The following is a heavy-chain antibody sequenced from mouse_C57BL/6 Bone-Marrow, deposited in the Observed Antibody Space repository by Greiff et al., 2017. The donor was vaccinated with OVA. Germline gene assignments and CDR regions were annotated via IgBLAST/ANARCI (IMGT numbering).Heavy chain of an antibody. CDR2: IYPGSGST. Sequence: QVQLQQPGAELVKPGASVKMSCKASGYTFTSYWITWVKQRPGQGLEWIGDIYPGSGSTNYNEKFKSKATLTVDTSSSTAYMQLSSLTSEDSAVYYCARRYHGSSDWYFDVWGTGTTVTVSS. CDR3: ARRYHGSSDWYFDV. J-gene: IGHJ1*03. CDR1: GYTFTSYW. D-gene: IGHD1-1*01. V-gene: IGHV1-55*01.